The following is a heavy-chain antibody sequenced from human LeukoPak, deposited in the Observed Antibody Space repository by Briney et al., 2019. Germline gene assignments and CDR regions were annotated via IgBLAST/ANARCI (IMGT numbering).Heavy chain of an antibody. V-gene: IGHV3-7*04. CDR3: ARSAIHYGMDV. CDR1: GFTFSTYW. D-gene: IGHD2-2*01. Sequence: GGSLRLSCAASGFTFSTYWMTWVRQAPGQGLEWVANIKQDGGEKYYVDSVKGRFTISRDNAKSSLYLQMNSLRAEDTAVYYCARSAIHYGMDVWGQGTTVTVSS. CDR2: IKQDGGEK. J-gene: IGHJ6*02.